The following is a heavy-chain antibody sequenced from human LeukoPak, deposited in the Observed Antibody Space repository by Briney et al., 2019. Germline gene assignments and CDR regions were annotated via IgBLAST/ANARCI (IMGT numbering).Heavy chain of an antibody. Sequence: SETLSLTCTVSGGSISSYYWSWIRQPPGKGLEWIGYIYYSGSTNYNPSLKSRVTISVDTSKNQFSLKLSSVTAADTAVYYCARLALVAATDYYYGMDVWGQGTTVTVSS. CDR1: GGSISSYY. CDR2: IYYSGST. D-gene: IGHD2-15*01. V-gene: IGHV4-59*01. CDR3: ARLALVAATDYYYGMDV. J-gene: IGHJ6*02.